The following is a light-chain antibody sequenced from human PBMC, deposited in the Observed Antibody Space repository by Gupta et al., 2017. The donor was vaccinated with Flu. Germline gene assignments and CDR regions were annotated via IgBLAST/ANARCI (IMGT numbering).Light chain of an antibody. J-gene: IGKJ2*01. V-gene: IGKV1-39*01. CDR3: QQTYSPLYT. CDR2: AAS. CDR1: QGISTY. Sequence: DIQMTQSPASLSTSVGDRVTITCRASQGISTYLNWYQQRPGKAPRLLIYAASSLQSGVPSRFSGSGSGTDFILTKTSPQPEDSATYYCQQTYSPLYTFGQGTNVEI.